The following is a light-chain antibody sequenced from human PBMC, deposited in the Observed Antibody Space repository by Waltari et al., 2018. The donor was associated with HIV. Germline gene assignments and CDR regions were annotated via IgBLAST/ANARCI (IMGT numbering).Light chain of an antibody. J-gene: IGKJ1*01. Sequence: DIVMTQSPASLAVSLGERATINCKSSQSVLYTSNNKNYLAWYQQKPGQPPKKLIYWASTRESGVPDRFSGSGSGTDFTLTISSLQAEDVAVYYCQQYFTTHWTFGQGTKVEIK. CDR2: WAS. V-gene: IGKV4-1*01. CDR3: QQYFTTHWT. CDR1: QSVLYTSNNKNY.